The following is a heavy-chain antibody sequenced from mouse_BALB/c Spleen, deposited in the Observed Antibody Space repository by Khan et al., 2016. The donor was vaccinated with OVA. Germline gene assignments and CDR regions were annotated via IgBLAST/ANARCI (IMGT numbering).Heavy chain of an antibody. J-gene: IGHJ2*01. D-gene: IGHD1-2*01. CDR2: ISYSGST. Sequence: VQLKESGPGLVKPSQSLYLTCTVTGYSITSGYGWNLIRKFPGNKLEWMGYISYSGSTNYNPTLKSRISITRDKSKNQFFLQLNSVTTEDTATYYCARTARIKYWGQGTTLTVSS. V-gene: IGHV3-2*02. CDR1: GYSITSGYG. CDR3: ARTARIKY.